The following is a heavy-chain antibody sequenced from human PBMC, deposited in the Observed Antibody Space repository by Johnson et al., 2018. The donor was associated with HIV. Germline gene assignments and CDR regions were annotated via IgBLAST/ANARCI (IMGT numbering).Heavy chain of an antibody. CDR2: IKQAGSEK. CDR1: GFTFSSYW. J-gene: IGHJ3*02. V-gene: IGHV3-7*01. Sequence: MQLVESGGGLVLPGGSLRLSCAASGFTFSSYWMSWVRQAPGKGLEWVANIKQAGSEKYYVDSVKGRFTISRDHAKNSLYLQMNSLRAEDTAVYYCARDQPYYYDSSGYYISAFDIWGQGTMVTVSS. CDR3: ARDQPYYYDSSGYYISAFDI. D-gene: IGHD3-22*01.